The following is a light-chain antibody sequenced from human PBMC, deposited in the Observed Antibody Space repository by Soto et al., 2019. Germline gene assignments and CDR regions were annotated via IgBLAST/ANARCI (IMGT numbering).Light chain of an antibody. J-gene: IGLJ3*02. V-gene: IGLV2-14*01. CDR1: ISDIGGYNF. Sequence: QSALTQPASVSGSPGQSITISCTGTISDIGGYNFISWYQHHPGKAPKLVIYDVNNRPSGVPDRFSGSKSGTSASLAISGLQPEDEADYYCQSHDNSLNVEVFGGGTKLTVL. CDR3: QSHDNSLNVEV. CDR2: DVN.